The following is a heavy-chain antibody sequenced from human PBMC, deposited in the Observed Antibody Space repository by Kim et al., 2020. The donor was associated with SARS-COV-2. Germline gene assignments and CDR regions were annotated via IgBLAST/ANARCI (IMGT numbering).Heavy chain of an antibody. CDR3: ARLTSSSSRAIDS. CDR2: IWYDGSNK. V-gene: IGHV3-33*01. D-gene: IGHD6-6*01. CDR1: GFTFSSYG. Sequence: GGSLRLSCAASGFTFSSYGMHWVRQAPGKGLEWVAVIWYDGSNKYYADSVKGRFTISRDNSKNTLYLQMNSLRAEYTALYYCARLTSSSSRAIDSWGQGTLVTVSS. J-gene: IGHJ4*02.